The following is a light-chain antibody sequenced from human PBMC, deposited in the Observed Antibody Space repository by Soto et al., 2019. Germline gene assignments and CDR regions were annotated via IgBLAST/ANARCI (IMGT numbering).Light chain of an antibody. CDR1: QSVTTN. V-gene: IGKV3-15*01. J-gene: IGKJ1*01. CDR3: QQRSNWPT. CDR2: GAS. Sequence: EVVMTQSPATLSVSAGERATLSCRASQSVTTNMAWYQQKPGQAPRLLIYGASTRATGIPARFSGSGSGTDFTLTISSLEPEDFAVYYCQQRSNWPTFGQGTK.